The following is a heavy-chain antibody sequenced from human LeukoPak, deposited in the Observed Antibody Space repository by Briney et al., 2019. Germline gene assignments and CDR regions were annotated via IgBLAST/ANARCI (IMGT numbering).Heavy chain of an antibody. CDR3: ATLRDDRWFDP. J-gene: IGHJ5*02. D-gene: IGHD2-21*02. V-gene: IGHV4-38-2*02. CDR2: IYHSGST. CDR1: GYSISSGYY. Sequence: SKTLSLTCTVSGYSISSGYYWGWIRQPPGKGLEWIGSIYHSGSTYYNPSLKSRVTISVDTSKNQFSLKLSSVTAADTAVYYCATLRDDRWFDPWGQGTLVTVSS.